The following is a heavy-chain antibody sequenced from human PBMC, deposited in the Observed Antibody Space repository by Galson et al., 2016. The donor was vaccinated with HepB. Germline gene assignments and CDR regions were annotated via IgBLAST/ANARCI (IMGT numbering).Heavy chain of an antibody. CDR1: GFTFSNYD. CDR2: YVVAGNT. J-gene: IGHJ6*02. Sequence: SLRLSCAASGFTFSNYDMHWVRQSMGKGLEWVSGYVVAGNTYNADSVKGRFTISREDGENSLYLQMNNLRAGDTAVYHCARGLRAGYYWSFDVWGQGTTVTVSS. V-gene: IGHV3-13*01. D-gene: IGHD1-26*01. CDR3: ARGLRAGYYWSFDV.